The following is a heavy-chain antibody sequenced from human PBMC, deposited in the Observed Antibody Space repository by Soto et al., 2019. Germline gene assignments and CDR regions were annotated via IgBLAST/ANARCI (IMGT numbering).Heavy chain of an antibody. CDR3: ARTSKGSSRMGSMYYFDY. D-gene: IGHD6-13*01. V-gene: IGHV4-34*01. CDR1: GGSFSGYY. J-gene: IGHJ4*02. CDR2: INHSGST. Sequence: SETLSLTCAVYGGSFSGYYWSWIRQPPGKGLEWIGEINHSGSTNYNPSLKSRVTISVDTSKNQFSLKLSSVTAADTAVYYCARTSKGSSRMGSMYYFDYWGQGTLVTVSS.